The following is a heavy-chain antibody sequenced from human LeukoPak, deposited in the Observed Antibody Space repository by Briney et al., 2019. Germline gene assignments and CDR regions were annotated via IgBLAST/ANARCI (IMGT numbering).Heavy chain of an antibody. J-gene: IGHJ1*01. CDR3: AAGGYNTQYFQH. CDR1: GFTFTSYG. V-gene: IGHV1-18*01. D-gene: IGHD3-22*01. Sequence: GASVKVSCKASGFTFTSYGISWGLEAPGQGLEGMGWIIAYNGNTNYAQKLQGRVTMTTDTSTSTAYMELRSLRSDDTAVYYCAAGGYNTQYFQHWGQGTLVTVSS. CDR2: IIAYNGNT.